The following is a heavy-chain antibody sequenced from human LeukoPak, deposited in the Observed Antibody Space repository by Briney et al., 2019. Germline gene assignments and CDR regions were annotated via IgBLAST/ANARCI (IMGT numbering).Heavy chain of an antibody. CDR1: GGTFSSYA. Sequence: GASVKVSCKASGGTFSSYAISWVRQAPGQGLEWMGTIIPIFGTANYAQKFQGRVTITTDESTSTAYMELSSLRSEDTAVYYCASFCSSTSCYPYRDDAFDIWGQGTMVTVSS. J-gene: IGHJ3*02. D-gene: IGHD2-2*01. CDR3: ASFCSSTSCYPYRDDAFDI. V-gene: IGHV1-69*05. CDR2: IIPIFGTA.